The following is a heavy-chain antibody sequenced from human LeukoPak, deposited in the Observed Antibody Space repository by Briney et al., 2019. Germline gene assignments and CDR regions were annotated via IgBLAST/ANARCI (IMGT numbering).Heavy chain of an antibody. V-gene: IGHV3-48*01. Sequence: GGSLRLSCAASGFTFNTYSMNWVRQAPGKGLEWVSYITSGSNSIFYADSVKGRFTISRDNAKNSLYLQMDSLRAEDTAVYYCVSLTVASRGGGDYWGQGILVTVSS. CDR2: ITSGSNSI. D-gene: IGHD6-19*01. J-gene: IGHJ4*02. CDR3: VSLTVASRGGGDY. CDR1: GFTFNTYS.